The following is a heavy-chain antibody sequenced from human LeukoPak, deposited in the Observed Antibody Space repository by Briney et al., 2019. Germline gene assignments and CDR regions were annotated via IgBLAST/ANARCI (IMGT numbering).Heavy chain of an antibody. D-gene: IGHD3/OR15-3a*01. CDR1: GYTFTGYY. CDR2: INPNSGGT. J-gene: IGHJ5*02. Sequence: ASVKVSCKASGYTFTGYYMHWARQAPGQGLEWMGWINPNSGGTNYAQKFQGRVTMTRDTSISTAYMELSRLRSDDTAVYYCAREGLVNNWFDPWGQGTLVTVSS. V-gene: IGHV1-2*02. CDR3: AREGLVNNWFDP.